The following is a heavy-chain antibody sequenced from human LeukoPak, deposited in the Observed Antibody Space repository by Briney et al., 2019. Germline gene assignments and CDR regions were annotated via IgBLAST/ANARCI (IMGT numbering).Heavy chain of an antibody. CDR3: VGARSSLWSRQVSIWFDP. Sequence: GGSLRLSCTTSGFNFRAYWMGWVRQAPGKGLEWVANIKFDGSEKFYGDSVKGRFTISRDNAKNSLYLQMNSLRAEDTATYFCVGARSSLWSRQVSIWFDPWGQGTLVTVSS. CDR1: GFNFRAYW. CDR2: IKFDGSEK. V-gene: IGHV3-7*01. D-gene: IGHD2-2*01. J-gene: IGHJ5*02.